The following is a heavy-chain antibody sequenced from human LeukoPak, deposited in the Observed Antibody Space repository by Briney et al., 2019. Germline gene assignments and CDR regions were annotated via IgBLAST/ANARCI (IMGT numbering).Heavy chain of an antibody. J-gene: IGHJ5*02. CDR3: ARGGGYSGYDYSNWFDP. CDR1: GYTFSSHG. CDR2: IIPILGIA. V-gene: IGHV1-69*04. Sequence: SVKVSCKASGYTFSSHGFSWVRQAPGQGLEWMGRIIPILGIANYAQKFQGRVTITADKSTSTAYMELSSLRSEDTAVYYCARGGGYSGYDYSNWFDPWGQGTLVTVSS. D-gene: IGHD5-12*01.